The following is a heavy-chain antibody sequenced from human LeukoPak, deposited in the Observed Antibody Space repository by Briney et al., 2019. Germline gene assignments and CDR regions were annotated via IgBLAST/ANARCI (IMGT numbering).Heavy chain of an antibody. V-gene: IGHV4-34*01. Sequence: SETLSLTCAVYGGSFSGYYWSWIRQPPGKGLEWIGEINHSGSTNYNPSLKSRVTISVDTSKNQFSLKLTSVTAADTAVYYCARGRLYGSAPIGDAWGQGTLVTVSS. CDR3: ARGRLYGSAPIGDA. CDR1: GGSFSGYY. D-gene: IGHD3-10*01. J-gene: IGHJ5*02. CDR2: INHSGST.